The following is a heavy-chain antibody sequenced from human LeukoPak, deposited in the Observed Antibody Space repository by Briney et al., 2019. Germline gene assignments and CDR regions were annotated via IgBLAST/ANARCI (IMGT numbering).Heavy chain of an antibody. CDR1: GFTFSGSA. Sequence: GGSLRLSCAASGFTFSGSAMHWVRQASGKGLEWVGLIRSKANNYATAYAASVTGRFTISRDDSKNTAYLQMNSLKTEDTAVYYCTFGSGSSHWGQGTLVTVSS. J-gene: IGHJ1*01. V-gene: IGHV3-73*01. CDR3: TFGSGSSH. D-gene: IGHD3-10*01. CDR2: IRSKANNYAT.